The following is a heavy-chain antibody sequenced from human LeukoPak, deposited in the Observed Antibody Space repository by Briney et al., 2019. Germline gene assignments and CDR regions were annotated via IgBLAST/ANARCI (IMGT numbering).Heavy chain of an antibody. CDR2: ISSSSSYI. CDR3: ATITSETDAFDI. J-gene: IGHJ3*02. V-gene: IGHV3-21*01. Sequence: GGSLRLSCAASGFTFSSYSMNWVRQAPGKWLEWISSISSSSSYIYYADSVKGRFTISRDNAKNSLYLQMNSLRAEDTAVYYCATITSETDAFDIWGQGTMVTVSS. D-gene: IGHD3-16*01. CDR1: GFTFSSYS.